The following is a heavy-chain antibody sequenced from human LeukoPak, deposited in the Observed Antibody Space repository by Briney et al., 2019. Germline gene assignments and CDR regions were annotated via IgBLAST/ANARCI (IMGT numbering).Heavy chain of an antibody. CDR2: ISYDGSNK. Sequence: GSSLRLSCAASGFTFSSYAMHWVRHAPGKGLEWVAVISYDGSNKYYADSVKGRFTISRDNSKNTLYLQMNSLRAEDTAVYYCARDPDVGIAVAGYYFDYWGQGTLVTVSS. CDR1: GFTFSSYA. D-gene: IGHD6-19*01. J-gene: IGHJ4*02. V-gene: IGHV3-30-3*01. CDR3: ARDPDVGIAVAGYYFDY.